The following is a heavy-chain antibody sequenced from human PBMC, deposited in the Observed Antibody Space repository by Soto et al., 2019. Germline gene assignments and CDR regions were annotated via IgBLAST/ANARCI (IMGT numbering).Heavy chain of an antibody. CDR1: GFSLSTSGVG. Sequence: QITLKESGPTLVKPTQTLTLTCTFSGFSLSTSGVGVGWIRQPPGKALEWLALIYWDDDKRDSPFLKIRLTITKDTSKSQVVLTMTNMDPVDTATYYCANSPYSSSSYYFDYWGQGTLVTVSS. CDR3: ANSPYSSSSYYFDY. CDR2: IYWDDDK. J-gene: IGHJ4*02. D-gene: IGHD6-6*01. V-gene: IGHV2-5*02.